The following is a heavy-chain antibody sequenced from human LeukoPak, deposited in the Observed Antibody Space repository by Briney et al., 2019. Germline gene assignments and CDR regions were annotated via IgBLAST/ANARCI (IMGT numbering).Heavy chain of an antibody. Sequence: VGSLKISCKGSGYSFTNYWIGWVRQMPGQGLECMGIIYPGDSDPRYSPSFQGQVTISADKSISTAYLQWSSLKASDTAMYYCARLDILTGSPFDYWGQGTLVTVSS. V-gene: IGHV5-51*01. CDR1: GYSFTNYW. CDR2: IYPGDSDP. CDR3: ARLDILTGSPFDY. J-gene: IGHJ4*02. D-gene: IGHD3-9*01.